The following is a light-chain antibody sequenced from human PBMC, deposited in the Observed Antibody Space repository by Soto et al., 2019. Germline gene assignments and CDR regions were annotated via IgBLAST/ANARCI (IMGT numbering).Light chain of an antibody. CDR3: QQRRNLPYT. CDR1: QSVSNY. Sequence: ETLLTQSPGTLSLSPGERATLSCRASQSVSNYLAWFQQKPGQAPRLLIFDTTNRAPGTPARFSGSGSVTDFTLTISSLEPEDFAVYYCQQRRNLPYTFGQGTKLELK. CDR2: DTT. J-gene: IGKJ2*01. V-gene: IGKV3-11*01.